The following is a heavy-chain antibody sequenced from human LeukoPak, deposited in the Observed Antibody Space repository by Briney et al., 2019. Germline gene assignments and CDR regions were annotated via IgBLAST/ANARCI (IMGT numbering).Heavy chain of an antibody. V-gene: IGHV4-4*07. CDR3: TRIQRSSSPQVYYYYYMDG. J-gene: IGHJ6*03. D-gene: IGHD6-6*01. CDR1: SGSISSYY. Sequence: SETLSLTCTVSSGSISSYYWGWIRQPAGKGLEWIGRIYTSGSTNYNPSLKSRVTMSVDTSKNQFSLKLSSVTAADTAVYYCTRIQRSSSPQVYYYYYMDGWGKGTTVTVSS. CDR2: IYTSGST.